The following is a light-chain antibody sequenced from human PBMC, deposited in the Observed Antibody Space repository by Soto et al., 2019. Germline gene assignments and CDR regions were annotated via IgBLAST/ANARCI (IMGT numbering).Light chain of an antibody. CDR1: SSDIGRYNF. CDR3: TSYPITSNYL. J-gene: IGLJ1*01. Sequence: QSALAQPASMSGSPGQSITISCTGTSSDIGRYNFVSWYQHHPGKAPKLIIYEATKRPSGVSYRFSGSKSGNTASLTISGLQAEDEADYYCTSYPITSNYLFGNGTKVTV. V-gene: IGLV2-14*01. CDR2: EAT.